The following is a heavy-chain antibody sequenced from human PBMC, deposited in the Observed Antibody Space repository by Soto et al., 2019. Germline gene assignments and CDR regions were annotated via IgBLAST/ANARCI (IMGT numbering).Heavy chain of an antibody. CDR2: ISHSGST. V-gene: IGHV4-34*01. D-gene: IGHD3-22*01. CDR3: ARDLSSGYDSYYFDY. CDR1: GGSFTGYY. J-gene: IGHJ4*02. Sequence: LSLTCAVHGGSFTGYYWSWIRQPPGKGLEWIGEISHSGSTNYNPSLKSRVTISLDTSKNQFSLNLTSVTAADTAVYFCARDLSSGYDSYYFDYWGQGTLVTVSS.